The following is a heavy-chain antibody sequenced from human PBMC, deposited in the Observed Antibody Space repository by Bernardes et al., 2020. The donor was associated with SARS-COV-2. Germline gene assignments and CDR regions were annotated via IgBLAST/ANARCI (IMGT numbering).Heavy chain of an antibody. CDR2: ISYAGST. D-gene: IGHD3-16*01. J-gene: IGHJ3*02. Sequence: SETLSLRCSVSNGSINIYYWSWIRQSPGKGLEWIGYISYAGSTKVNPSLKSRVTISLDMSKNQFSLKLNSVTAADTAVYYCARGGQLSDYLWPFDIWGQGSMVTVSS. V-gene: IGHV4-59*13. CDR3: ARGGQLSDYLWPFDI. CDR1: NGSINIYY.